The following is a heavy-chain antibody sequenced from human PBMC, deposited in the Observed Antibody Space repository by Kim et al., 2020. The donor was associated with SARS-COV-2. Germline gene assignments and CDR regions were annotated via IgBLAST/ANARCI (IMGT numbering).Heavy chain of an antibody. Sequence: SSLYTADSAKGRFTISRDNAKNSLYLQMNGLRAEDTALYYCARADLLVLDYWGQGTLVTVSS. CDR2: SSL. CDR3: ARADLLVLDY. V-gene: IGHV3-21*01. D-gene: IGHD6-13*01. J-gene: IGHJ4*02.